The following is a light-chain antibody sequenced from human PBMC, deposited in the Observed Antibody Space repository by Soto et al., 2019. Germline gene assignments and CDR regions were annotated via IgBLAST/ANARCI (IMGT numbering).Light chain of an antibody. CDR2: GAS. CDR1: QSVSSY. J-gene: IGKJ1*01. CDR3: RQYGGSPTT. Sequence: EILLTQSPATLSLSPVERATLSCRASQSVSSYLLWYQQRPGQAPRLLVQGASRRATGIPDRFSGRGSGTDFTLTIGRREPEDFEVYDCRQYGGSPTTFGQGTKVDIK. V-gene: IGKV3-20*01.